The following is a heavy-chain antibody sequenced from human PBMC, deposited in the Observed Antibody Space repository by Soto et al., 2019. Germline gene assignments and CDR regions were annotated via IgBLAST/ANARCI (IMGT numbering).Heavy chain of an antibody. V-gene: IGHV3-23*01. J-gene: IGHJ6*02. CDR3: AKDPHDYGDRYYYYYGMDV. CDR1: GFTFSSYA. Sequence: EVQLLESGGGLVQPGGSLRLSCAASGFTFSSYAMSWVRQAPGKGLEWVSAISGSGGSTYYADSVKGRFTISRDNSKNTLYLQMNSLRAEDTAVDYCAKDPHDYGDRYYYYYGMDVWGQGTTVTVSS. D-gene: IGHD4-17*01. CDR2: ISGSGGST.